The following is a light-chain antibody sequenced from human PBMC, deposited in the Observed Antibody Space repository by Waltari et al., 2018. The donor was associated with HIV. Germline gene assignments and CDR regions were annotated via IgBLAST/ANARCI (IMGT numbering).Light chain of an antibody. J-gene: IGLJ2*01. CDR3: AAWDDSLNGVV. CDR1: SSNIGRNT. CDR2: SNR. Sequence: QSVLSPPPSASSTPGQRVTISCSGSSSNIGRNTVNWYQQLPGTAPKLLIYSNRQRPSGVPDRFSGSKSGTSASLAISGLQSEDEADYYCAAWDDSLNGVVFGGGTKLTVL. V-gene: IGLV1-44*01.